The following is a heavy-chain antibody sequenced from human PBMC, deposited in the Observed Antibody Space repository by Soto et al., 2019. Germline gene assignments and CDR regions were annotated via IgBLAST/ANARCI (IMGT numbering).Heavy chain of an antibody. V-gene: IGHV1-18*04. CDR3: ARPQRGGTLEEPIAY. CDR2: ISAYNGNT. D-gene: IGHD2-21*01. Sequence: ASVKVSCKASGYTFTSYGISWVRQAPGQGLEWMGWISAYNGNTNYAQKLQGRVTMTTDTSTSTAYMELRSLRSDDTAVYYCARPQRGGTLEEPIAYWGQGTLVTVSS. CDR1: GYTFTSYG. J-gene: IGHJ4*02.